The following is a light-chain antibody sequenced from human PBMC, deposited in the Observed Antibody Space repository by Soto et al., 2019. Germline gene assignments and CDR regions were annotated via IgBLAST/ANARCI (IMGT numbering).Light chain of an antibody. V-gene: IGKV1-12*01. Sequence: DIQMTQSPSSLSASVGDRVTITCQASQNINNYLNWYQQKPGRAPKLLIYDASSLQSGVPSRFSGSGSGTDFTLTISSLQPEDFATYYCQQANSFPITFGQGTRLEIK. CDR1: QNINNY. J-gene: IGKJ5*01. CDR3: QQANSFPIT. CDR2: DAS.